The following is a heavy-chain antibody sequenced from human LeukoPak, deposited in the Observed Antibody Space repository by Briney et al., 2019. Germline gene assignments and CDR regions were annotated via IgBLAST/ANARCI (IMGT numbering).Heavy chain of an antibody. CDR3: ARGGGISGYDMLVGDY. V-gene: IGHV3-20*04. Sequence: PGGSLRLSCAASGFTFDDYGMSWVRQAPGRGLEWVSGINWNGGSTGYADSVKGRFTISRDNAKNSLYLQMNSLRAEDTALYYCARGGGISGYDMLVGDYWGQGTLVTVSS. CDR1: GFTFDDYG. J-gene: IGHJ4*02. D-gene: IGHD5-12*01. CDR2: INWNGGST.